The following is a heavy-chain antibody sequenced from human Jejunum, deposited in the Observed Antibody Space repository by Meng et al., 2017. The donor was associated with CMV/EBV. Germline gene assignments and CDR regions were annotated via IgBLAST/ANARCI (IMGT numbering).Heavy chain of an antibody. CDR3: ARDPVLSGLDV. Sequence: CTASVFAFSIYRMIWVRQAPGKGLEWISYITSSSSTVFYADSVRGRFTISRDNANNSLYLQMNNLRADDTALYYCARDPVLSGLDVWGQGATVTVSS. CDR1: VFAFSIYR. CDR2: ITSSSSTV. J-gene: IGHJ6*02. V-gene: IGHV3-48*04.